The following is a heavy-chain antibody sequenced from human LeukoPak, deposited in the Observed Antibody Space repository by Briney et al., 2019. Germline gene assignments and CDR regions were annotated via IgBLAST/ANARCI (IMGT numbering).Heavy chain of an antibody. Sequence: GGSLRLSCAASGFTFSNAWMSWVRQAPGKGLEWVGRIKSKTDGGTTDYVAPVKGRFTISRDDSKKTLYLQMNSLKTEDTAVYYCTTEGLVDIVATDYWGQGTLVTVSS. D-gene: IGHD5-12*01. CDR2: IKSKTDGGTT. J-gene: IGHJ4*02. CDR3: TTEGLVDIVATDY. V-gene: IGHV3-15*01. CDR1: GFTFSNAW.